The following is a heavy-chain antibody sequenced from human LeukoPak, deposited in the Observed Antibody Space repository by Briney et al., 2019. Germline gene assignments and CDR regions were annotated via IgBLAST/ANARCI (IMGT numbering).Heavy chain of an antibody. CDR3: ANSRTSYFDY. D-gene: IGHD1-1*01. V-gene: IGHV3-21*01. Sequence: GGSLRLSCAASGFTFSSYSMNWVRQAPGKGLEWVSSISSSSSYIYYADSVKGRFTISRDNSKNTLYLQMNSLRAEDTAVYYCANSRTSYFDYWGQGTLVTVSS. CDR1: GFTFSSYS. J-gene: IGHJ4*02. CDR2: ISSSSSYI.